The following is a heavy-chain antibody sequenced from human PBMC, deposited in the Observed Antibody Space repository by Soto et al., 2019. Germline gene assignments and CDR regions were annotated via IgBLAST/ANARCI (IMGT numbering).Heavy chain of an antibody. CDR1: GGSISSTHW. V-gene: IGHV4-4*02. D-gene: IGHD2-8*01. J-gene: IGHJ4*02. CDR3: ARLEDGNGKWDY. CDR2: IYHSGST. Sequence: QVQLQESGPGLVKPLGTLSLTCAVSGGSISSTHWWSWVRQPPGKGLEWIGEIYHSGSTNYNPSLESRDTISVHKDKKHFPLKQRYVTAADTAGYYCARLEDGNGKWDYWGQGTLGTVSS.